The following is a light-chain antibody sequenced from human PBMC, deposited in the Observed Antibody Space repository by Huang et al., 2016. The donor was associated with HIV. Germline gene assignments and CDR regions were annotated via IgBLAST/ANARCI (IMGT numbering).Light chain of an antibody. Sequence: EIVLPQSPATLSLSPGERATLSCRASQSVSSYLGWYQQKPGQAPRLLIYDVSNRATGIPARFSGSGSGTDFTLIISSLEPEDFALYYCQQRSDWPITFGQGTRLEIK. J-gene: IGKJ5*01. V-gene: IGKV3-11*01. CDR2: DVS. CDR3: QQRSDWPIT. CDR1: QSVSSY.